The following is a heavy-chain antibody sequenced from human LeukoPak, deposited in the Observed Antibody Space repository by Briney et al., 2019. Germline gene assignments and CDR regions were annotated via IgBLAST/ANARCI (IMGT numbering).Heavy chain of an antibody. V-gene: IGHV3-33*03. Sequence: GRSLRLSCAAAGFTFSSYGMHWVRQARGKGLGWGAVICDDGSNKYYAYSVKGRFTISRDNSKNTLYLQMNRLRAEGTAVYYCAKDKVAALDYWGQGTLVTVSS. CDR3: AKDKVAALDY. CDR1: GFTFSSYG. D-gene: IGHD1-26*01. CDR2: ICDDGSNK. J-gene: IGHJ4*02.